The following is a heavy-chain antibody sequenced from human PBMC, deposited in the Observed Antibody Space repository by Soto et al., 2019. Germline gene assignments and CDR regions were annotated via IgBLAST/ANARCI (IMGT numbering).Heavy chain of an antibody. J-gene: IGHJ3*02. CDR3: ARGECSSNYCFTRWALDI. V-gene: IGHV4-34*01. D-gene: IGHD2-2*01. CDR2: IHHSGRT. Sequence: SETLSLTCAVYGGSFSGYYWTWIRQAPGKGLEWIGEIHHSGRTNYNPSLKSRVSISADTSKTQFSLNLTSVTAADTAVYYCARGECSSNYCFTRWALDIWGQGTVVTVS. CDR1: GGSFSGYY.